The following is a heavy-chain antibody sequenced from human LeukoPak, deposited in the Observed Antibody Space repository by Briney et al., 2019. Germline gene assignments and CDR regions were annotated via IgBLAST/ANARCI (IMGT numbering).Heavy chain of an antibody. J-gene: IGHJ5*02. D-gene: IGHD4-17*01. CDR3: ARGRRNYGDYNWFDP. V-gene: IGHV4-34*01. CDR1: GGSFSGYY. CDR2: INHSGST. Sequence: SETLSLTCAVYGGSFSGYYWSWIRQPPGKGLEWIGEINHSGSTNYNPSLKSRVTISVDTSKNQFSLKLRSVTAADTAVYYCARGRRNYGDYNWFDPWGQGTLVAVSS.